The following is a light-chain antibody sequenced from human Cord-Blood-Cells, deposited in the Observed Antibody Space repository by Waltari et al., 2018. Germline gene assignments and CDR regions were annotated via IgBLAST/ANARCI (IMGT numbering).Light chain of an antibody. CDR3: SSYTSSSTWV. CDR1: SSDVGGYNY. V-gene: IGLV2-14*01. Sequence: QSALTQPASVSGSPGQSSTISCTGTSSDVGGYNYVSWYQQHPGKAPKLSIYGVSNRPSSFSNRFCFSQSATSSSLSISGLQAEDEADYYCSSYTSSSTWVFGGGTKLTVL. J-gene: IGLJ3*02. CDR2: GVS.